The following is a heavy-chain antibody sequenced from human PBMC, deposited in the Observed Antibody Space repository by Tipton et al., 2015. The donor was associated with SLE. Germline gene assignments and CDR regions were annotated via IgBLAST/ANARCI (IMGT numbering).Heavy chain of an antibody. J-gene: IGHJ3*02. CDR3: AREVITITDFDAFGI. CDR1: GASISSAVYF. D-gene: IGHD2-21*01. V-gene: IGHV4-31*03. Sequence: TLSLTCSVSGASISSAVYFWGWIRQLPGKGLEWIGYIYSSGSAFYNPSLKSRVTMSVDTSKNQFFMRLSSATAADTAVYYCAREVITITDFDAFGIWGQGTMVTVSS. CDR2: IYSSGSA.